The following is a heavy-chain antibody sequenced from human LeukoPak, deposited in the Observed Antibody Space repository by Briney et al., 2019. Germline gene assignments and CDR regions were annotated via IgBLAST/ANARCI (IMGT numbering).Heavy chain of an antibody. CDR3: VRQNYGPDY. CDR2: IHADGSST. Sequence: HTGGSLRLSCAASGFSFSGFWMHWVRHAPGKGLVWVSRIHADGSSTNYADSVKGRFTISRDNAKNTLYLQMNSLRAEDTAVYYCVRQNYGPDYWGQGTLVTVSS. V-gene: IGHV3-74*01. CDR1: GFSFSGFW. J-gene: IGHJ4*02. D-gene: IGHD3-10*01.